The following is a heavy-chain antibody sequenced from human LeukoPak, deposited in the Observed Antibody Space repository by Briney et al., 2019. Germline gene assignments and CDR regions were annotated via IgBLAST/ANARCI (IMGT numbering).Heavy chain of an antibody. CDR3: AREELGYCSSISCPDYYYYYMDV. V-gene: IGHV3-7*01. J-gene: IGHJ6*03. Sequence: PGGSLRLSCAACGFTFSIYWMGWVRQAPGRGLEWVANIKQDGSEKNYVDSVKGRFTISRDDAKKSLYLQMNSLRAEDTAVYYCAREELGYCSSISCPDYYYYYMDVWGKGTTVTVSS. D-gene: IGHD2-2*01. CDR2: IKQDGSEK. CDR1: GFTFSIYW.